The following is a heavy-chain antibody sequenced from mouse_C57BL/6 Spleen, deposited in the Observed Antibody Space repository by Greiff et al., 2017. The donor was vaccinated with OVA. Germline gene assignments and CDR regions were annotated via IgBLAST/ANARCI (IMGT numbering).Heavy chain of an antibody. V-gene: IGHV5-6*02. CDR1: GFTFSSYG. CDR2: LSSGGGYT. CDR3: ARRDGSDYGYAWFAY. D-gene: IGHD2-2*01. Sequence: EVKLMESGGDLVKPGGSLKLSCAASGFTFSSYGMSWVRQTPDKRLEWVATLSSGGGYTYYPDSVKGRFTISRDNAKNTLYLQMSSLKSEDTAMYYCARRDGSDYGYAWFAYWGQGTLVTVSA. J-gene: IGHJ3*01.